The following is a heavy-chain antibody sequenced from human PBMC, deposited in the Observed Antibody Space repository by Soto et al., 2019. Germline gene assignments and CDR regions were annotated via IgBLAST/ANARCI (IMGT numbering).Heavy chain of an antibody. V-gene: IGHV2-5*02. J-gene: IGHJ4*02. CDR1: GFSLSTSGVG. CDR2: IYWDDDK. Sequence: QITWKESGPPLVKPTQTLTLTCTFSGFSLSTSGVGVGWIRQPPGKALEWLALIYWDDDKRYSPSLKSRLTITKDTSKNQVVLTMTNMDPVDTATYYCAHIPRGPSNWNDEQYYFDYWGQGTLVTVSS. CDR3: AHIPRGPSNWNDEQYYFDY. D-gene: IGHD1-1*01.